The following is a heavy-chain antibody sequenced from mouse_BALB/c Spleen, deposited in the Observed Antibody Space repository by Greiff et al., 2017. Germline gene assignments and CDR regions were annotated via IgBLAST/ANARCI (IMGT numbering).Heavy chain of an antibody. CDR3: ARANYGSPYYFDY. CDR1: GYSITSGYY. D-gene: IGHD1-1*01. CDR2: ISYDGSN. J-gene: IGHJ2*01. Sequence: EVKLVESGPGLVKPSQSLSLTCSVTGYSITSGYYWNWIRQFPGNKLEWMGYISYDGSNNYNPSLKNRISITRDTSKNQFFLKLNSVTTEDTATYYCARANYGSPYYFDYWGQGTTLTVSS. V-gene: IGHV3-6*02.